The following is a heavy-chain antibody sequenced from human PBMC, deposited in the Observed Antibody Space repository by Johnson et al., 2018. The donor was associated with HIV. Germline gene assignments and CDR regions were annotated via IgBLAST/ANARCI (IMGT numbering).Heavy chain of an antibody. CDR1: RFMFEDYG. J-gene: IGHJ3*02. CDR2: INWNGGST. Sequence: VQLVESGGGVLRPGGSLRLSCEGFRFMFEDYGLSWVRQAPGKGLEWVSGINWNGGSTSYAASVKGRCTISRDNGKNSLYLQMNNLRAEDTALYYCARRDSGSSSFDIWGPGTMVTVSS. D-gene: IGHD1-26*01. V-gene: IGHV3-20*04. CDR3: ARRDSGSSSFDI.